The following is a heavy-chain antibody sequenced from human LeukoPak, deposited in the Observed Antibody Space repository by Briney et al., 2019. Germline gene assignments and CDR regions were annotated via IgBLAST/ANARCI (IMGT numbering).Heavy chain of an antibody. D-gene: IGHD1-14*01. V-gene: IGHV3-74*01. CDR1: GFTFSSYW. CDR3: ARSNQADDY. Sequence: GVYLRLSCAASGFTFSSYWMHWVRQVPGKGLVWVARINPGGSSITYADSVKGRFTISRDNAKNTLYLQMDSLRAEDTGVYYCARSNQADDYWGQGTLVTVSS. J-gene: IGHJ4*02. CDR2: INPGGSSI.